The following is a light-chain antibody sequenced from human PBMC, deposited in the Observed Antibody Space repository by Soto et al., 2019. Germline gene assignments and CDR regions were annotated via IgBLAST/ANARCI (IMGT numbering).Light chain of an antibody. Sequence: DIVMTQSPDSLAVSLGERATINCKSSQSVLYSSNNKNYFAWYQQKPGQPPRLLIYWASTRESGVPDRFSGGGSGTDFTLTISSLQAEDVAVYYCQQYSNTPQSFGQGTKVEIK. J-gene: IGKJ1*01. V-gene: IGKV4-1*01. CDR2: WAS. CDR3: QQYSNTPQS. CDR1: QSVLYSSNNKNY.